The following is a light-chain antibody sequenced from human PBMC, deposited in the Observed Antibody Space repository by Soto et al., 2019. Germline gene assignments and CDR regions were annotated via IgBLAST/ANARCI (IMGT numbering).Light chain of an antibody. V-gene: IGKV1-39*01. Sequence: DIQMTQSPYSLSAAVGDRVTIACRASQNINTYLNWYQQKPGKAPKLLMFDAASLQSGVPSRFSGSGSRTDFTLTITSLQPEDFATYYCQQTSSAPFTFGPXXXVDI. CDR1: QNINTY. CDR2: DAA. J-gene: IGKJ3*01. CDR3: QQTSSAPFT.